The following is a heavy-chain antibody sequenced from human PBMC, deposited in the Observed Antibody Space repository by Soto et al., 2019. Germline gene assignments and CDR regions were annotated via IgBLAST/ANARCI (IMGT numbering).Heavy chain of an antibody. CDR2: IYWDDDK. D-gene: IGHD1-1*01. V-gene: IGHV2-5*02. Sequence: QITLKESGPTLVKPTQTLTLTCTFSGFSLTTRPVGVGWIRQPPGQALEWPALIYWDDDKRYNPSLKSRLTISKDTAKNRVIRTMTDMDPVDTATYFCAHRQLYNGAWNEGTCDYWVQGALVTVSS. CDR1: GFSLTTRPVG. J-gene: IGHJ4*02. CDR3: AHRQLYNGAWNEGTCDY.